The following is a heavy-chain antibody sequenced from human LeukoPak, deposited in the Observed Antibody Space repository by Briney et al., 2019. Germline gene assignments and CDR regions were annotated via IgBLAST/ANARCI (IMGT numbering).Heavy chain of an antibody. V-gene: IGHV3-48*03. CDR3: ARSGGIAAAGPFDY. D-gene: IGHD6-13*01. CDR2: ISSSGSTI. J-gene: IGHJ4*02. Sequence: PGGSLRLSCAASGFTFSSYEMNWVRQAPGKGLEWVSYISSSGSTIYYADSVKGRFTISRDNAKNSLYLQMNSLRAEDTAVYYCARSGGIAAAGPFDYWGRGTLVTVSS. CDR1: GFTFSSYE.